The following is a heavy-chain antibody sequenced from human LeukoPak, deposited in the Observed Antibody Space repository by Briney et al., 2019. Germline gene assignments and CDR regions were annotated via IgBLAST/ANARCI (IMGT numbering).Heavy chain of an antibody. CDR1: GGSISSSDYY. V-gene: IGHV4-39*01. D-gene: IGHD2-15*01. CDR3: ARALGYCSGGSCTRGYNWFDP. Sequence: SQTLSLTCTVSGGSISSSDYYWGWIRQPPGKGLEWIGSIYYGGSTYYNPSLKSRVTISVDTSMNQFSLKLSFVTTADTAVYYCARALGYCSGGSCTRGYNWFDPWGQGTLVTVPS. CDR2: IYYGGST. J-gene: IGHJ5*02.